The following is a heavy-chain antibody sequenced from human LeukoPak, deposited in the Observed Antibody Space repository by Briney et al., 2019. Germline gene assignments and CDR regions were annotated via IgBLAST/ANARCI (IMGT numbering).Heavy chain of an antibody. D-gene: IGHD6-19*01. CDR2: IYHSGTT. CDR3: ASSYSSGWSVRPIFF. CDR1: GDSVTNSQYY. Sequence: SETLSLTCSVSGDSVTNSQYYWTWIRQTPGRGLEWIATIYHSGTTHYNPSLKSRVTISVDTSKNQFSLKLSSVTAADTAVYYCASSYSSGWSVRPIFFWGQGTLVTVSS. J-gene: IGHJ4*02. V-gene: IGHV4-39*07.